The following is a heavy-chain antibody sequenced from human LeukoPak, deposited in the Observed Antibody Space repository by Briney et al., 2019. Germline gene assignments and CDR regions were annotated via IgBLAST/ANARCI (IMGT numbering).Heavy chain of an antibody. D-gene: IGHD4-23*01. CDR1: GYTFTSYG. J-gene: IGHJ4*02. Sequence: ATLKVSCMASGYTFTSYGFSWVRQAPGQGLEWMGWISTYSGNTNYAQKFQGRVTMTTDTSTSTAYMELRSLRSDDTAVYYCARGRGGNSEFVDFWGQGTLVTVSS. CDR2: ISTYSGNT. CDR3: ARGRGGNSEFVDF. V-gene: IGHV1-18*01.